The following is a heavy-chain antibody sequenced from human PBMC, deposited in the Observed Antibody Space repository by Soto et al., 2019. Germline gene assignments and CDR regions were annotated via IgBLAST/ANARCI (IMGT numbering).Heavy chain of an antibody. Sequence: EVQLMESGGNLVHPGGSLRLSCAASGFTFSAYSMNWVRQAPGKGLEWLSYIRSSPHAIHYADSVKGRFTISRDDAENSLYLQMNSLRAEDTAVYYCVRDHIYAFDVWGQGTMVTVSS. V-gene: IGHV3-48*01. J-gene: IGHJ3*01. CDR1: GFTFSAYS. CDR3: VRDHIYAFDV. CDR2: IRSSPHAI. D-gene: IGHD2-21*01.